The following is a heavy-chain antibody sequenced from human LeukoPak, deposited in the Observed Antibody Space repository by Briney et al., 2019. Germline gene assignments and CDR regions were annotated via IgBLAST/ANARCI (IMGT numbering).Heavy chain of an antibody. CDR2: ISWNGVSI. Sequence: QSGGTLRLSCVASGFNFINFGMSWVRQAPGKGLEWVAGISWNGVSITYADSVKGRFTISRDSAKNSLHLQMNSLRAEDTALYYCARDKWNPDYWGQGTLVTVSS. D-gene: IGHD1-20*01. V-gene: IGHV3-20*04. J-gene: IGHJ4*02. CDR3: ARDKWNPDY. CDR1: GFNFINFG.